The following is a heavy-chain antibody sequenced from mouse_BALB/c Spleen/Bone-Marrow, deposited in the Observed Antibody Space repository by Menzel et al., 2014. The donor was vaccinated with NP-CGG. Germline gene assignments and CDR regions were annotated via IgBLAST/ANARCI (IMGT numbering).Heavy chain of an antibody. V-gene: IGHV1-63*01. CDR2: IYPGSGNT. Sequence: QVQLQQPGTELVRPGTSVKISCKASGYAFTNYWLGWVKQRPGHGLEWIGDIYPGSGNTYYNEKFKGKATLTADKSSSTAYMQLSGLTSEDSAVYFCTRRRSLDYWGQGTTLTVS. CDR1: GYAFTNYW. CDR3: TRRRSLDY. J-gene: IGHJ2*01.